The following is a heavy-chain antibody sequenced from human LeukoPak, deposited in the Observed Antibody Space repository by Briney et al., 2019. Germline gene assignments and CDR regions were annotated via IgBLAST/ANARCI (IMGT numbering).Heavy chain of an antibody. CDR1: GFTFSSYG. Sequence: GGSLRLSCAASGFTFSSYGMHWVRQAPGKELEWVAFIRYDGSNKYYADSAKGRFTISRDNSKNTLYLQMNSLRAEDTAVYYCAKDRVRYCGGDCYIGYFQHWGQGTLVTVSS. CDR2: IRYDGSNK. J-gene: IGHJ1*01. D-gene: IGHD2-21*01. V-gene: IGHV3-30*02. CDR3: AKDRVRYCGGDCYIGYFQH.